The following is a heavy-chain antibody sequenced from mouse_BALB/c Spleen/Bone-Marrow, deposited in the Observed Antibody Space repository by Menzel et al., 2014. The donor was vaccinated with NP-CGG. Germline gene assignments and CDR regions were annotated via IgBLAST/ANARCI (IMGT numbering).Heavy chain of an antibody. V-gene: IGHV1-19*01. D-gene: IGHD2-1*01. CDR1: GYTFTDYY. Sequence: VQLKQSGPALVKPGASVKMPCKASGYTFTDYYMDWVKQSHGESFERIGRVNPYNGGTSYNQKFKGKATFTVHKSSSTAYMELNSLTSEDSAVYYGARGIYYGNDFDYWCQGTTLTVSS. J-gene: IGHJ2*01. CDR3: ARGIYYGNDFDY. CDR2: VNPYNGGT.